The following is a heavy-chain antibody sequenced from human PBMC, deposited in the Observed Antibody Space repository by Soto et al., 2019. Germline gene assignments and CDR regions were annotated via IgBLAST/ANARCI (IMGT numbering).Heavy chain of an antibody. V-gene: IGHV3-48*04. CDR3: ARVHGSSSWYYYGMDV. CDR1: GFTFSTYS. Sequence: PGGSLRLSCAASGFTFSTYSMNWVRQAPGKGLEWIAYINSDGSITNYADAVKGRFTISRDNVKNTLYLQMNGLRAEDTAVYYCARVHGSSSWYYYGMDVWGQGTTVTVSS. J-gene: IGHJ6*02. CDR2: INSDGSIT. D-gene: IGHD6-13*01.